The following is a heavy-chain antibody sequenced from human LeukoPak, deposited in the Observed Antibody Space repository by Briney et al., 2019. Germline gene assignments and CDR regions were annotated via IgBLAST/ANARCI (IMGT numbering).Heavy chain of an antibody. V-gene: IGHV3-21*06. CDR2: ISSSGSYI. Sequence: GGSLRLSCAASGFTFSSYSMNWVRQAPGKGLEWVSDISSSGSYIHYADSVKGRFTISRNNAENSLYLQLNSLRAEDTAVYFCARRAAGSWFDPWGQGTLVTVSS. CDR3: ARRAAGSWFDP. J-gene: IGHJ5*02. CDR1: GFTFSSYS. D-gene: IGHD6-13*01.